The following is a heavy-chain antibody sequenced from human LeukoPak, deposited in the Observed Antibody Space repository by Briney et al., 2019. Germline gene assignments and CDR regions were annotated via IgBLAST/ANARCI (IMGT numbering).Heavy chain of an antibody. CDR3: ARYSSSSPSLGYFDY. CDR2: IYHSGST. Sequence: PSETLSLTCTVSGGSISSGGYYWSWIRQPPGKGLEWIGYIYHSGSTYYNPSLKSRVTISVDRSKNQFSLKLSSVTAADTAVYYCARYSSSSPSLGYFDYWGQGTLVTVSS. V-gene: IGHV4-30-2*01. J-gene: IGHJ4*02. D-gene: IGHD6-6*01. CDR1: GGSISSGGYY.